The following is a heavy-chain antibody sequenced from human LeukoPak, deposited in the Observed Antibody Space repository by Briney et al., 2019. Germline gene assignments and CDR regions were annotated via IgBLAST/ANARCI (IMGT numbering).Heavy chain of an antibody. CDR2: IYHSGST. D-gene: IGHD3-3*01. J-gene: IGHJ6*02. V-gene: IGHV4-4*02. Sequence: PSETLSLTCAVSGGSISSSNWWSWVRQPPGKGLEWIGEIYHSGSTNYDPSLKSRVTISVDKSKNQFSLKLSSVTAADTAVYYCARTSGYSYYYYYGMDVWGQGPTVTVSS. CDR3: ARTSGYSYYYYYGMDV. CDR1: GGSISSSNW.